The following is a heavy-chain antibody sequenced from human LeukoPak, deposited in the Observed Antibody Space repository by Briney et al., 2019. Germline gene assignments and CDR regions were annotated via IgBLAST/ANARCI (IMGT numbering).Heavy chain of an antibody. J-gene: IGHJ4*02. CDR2: IRRKAYGGTT. Sequence: GGSLRLSCTASGFTFGDHTMTWVRQAPGKGLEWVGFIRRKAYGGTTEYAASVKGRFTLSRDDSKTIAYLQMNSLKTEDTAVYYCTRSRQYFDSSGYYSGDYFDYWGQGTLVSVSS. D-gene: IGHD3-22*01. CDR1: GFTFGDHT. CDR3: TRSRQYFDSSGYYSGDYFDY. V-gene: IGHV3-49*04.